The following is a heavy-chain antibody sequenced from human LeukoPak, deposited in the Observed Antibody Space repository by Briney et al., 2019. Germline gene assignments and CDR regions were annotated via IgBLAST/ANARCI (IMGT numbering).Heavy chain of an antibody. CDR2: MNPNSGNT. CDR3: ASFSGSHINLFDP. V-gene: IGHV1-8*01. CDR1: GYTFTSYD. Sequence: GASVKVSCKASGYTFTSYDINWVRQATGQGLEWMGWMNPNSGNTGYAQKFQGRVTMTRNTSISTAYMQLSSLRSEDTAVYYCASFSGSHINLFDPWGQGTLVTVSS. D-gene: IGHD3-10*01. J-gene: IGHJ5*02.